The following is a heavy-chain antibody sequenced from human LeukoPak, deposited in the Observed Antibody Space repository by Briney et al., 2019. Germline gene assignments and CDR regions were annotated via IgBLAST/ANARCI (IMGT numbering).Heavy chain of an antibody. CDR3: ARQLAAAGMGRRNYYYYGMDV. J-gene: IGHJ6*02. D-gene: IGHD6-13*01. CDR1: GYSFTSYW. CDR2: IYPGDSDT. V-gene: IGHV5-51*01. Sequence: GESLKISCKGSGYSFTSYWIGWVRQMPGKGLEWMGIIYPGDSDTRYSPSFQGQVTISADKSISTAYLQWSSLKASDTAMYYCARQLAAAGMGRRNYYYYGMDVWGQGTTVTVSS.